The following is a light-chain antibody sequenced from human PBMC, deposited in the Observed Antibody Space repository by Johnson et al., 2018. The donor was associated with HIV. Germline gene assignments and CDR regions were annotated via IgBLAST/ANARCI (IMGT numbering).Light chain of an antibody. CDR3: GTWDSSLTSYV. CDR2: DNN. V-gene: IGLV1-51*01. CDR1: SSNIGSNY. Sequence: QSVLTQPPSVSAAPGQKVTISCSGSSSNIGSNYVSWYQQLPGTAPKLLIYDNNKRPSGIPGRFSGSKSGPSATLGITGLQTGDEDDYYCGTWDSSLTSYVFGAGTKVTVL. J-gene: IGLJ1*01.